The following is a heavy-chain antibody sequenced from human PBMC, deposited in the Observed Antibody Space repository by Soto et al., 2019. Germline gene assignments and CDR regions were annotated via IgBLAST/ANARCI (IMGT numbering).Heavy chain of an antibody. CDR1: GYTFTSYA. D-gene: IGHD3-10*01. V-gene: IGHV1-3*01. J-gene: IGHJ4*02. Sequence: ASVKVSCKASGYTFTSYAMHWVRQAPGQRLEWMGWINAGNGNTKYSQKFQGRVTITRDTSASTAYMELSSLRSEDTAVYYCARDLFGRQPRPVDYWGQGTLVTVSS. CDR2: INAGNGNT. CDR3: ARDLFGRQPRPVDY.